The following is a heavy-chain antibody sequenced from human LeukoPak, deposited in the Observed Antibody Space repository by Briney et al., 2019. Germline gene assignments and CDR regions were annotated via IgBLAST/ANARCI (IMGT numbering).Heavy chain of an antibody. CDR1: GFTFNSYG. CDR2: IGGSGATT. Sequence: GGSLRLSCEASGFTFNSYGMSWVRQAPGKGLEWVSAIGGSGATTYYADSVKGRFTISRDNSKNTPYLQMNSLRADDTAVYYCAKRHGPTYGDFDYWGQGTLVTVSS. D-gene: IGHD4-17*01. V-gene: IGHV3-23*01. CDR3: AKRHGPTYGDFDY. J-gene: IGHJ4*02.